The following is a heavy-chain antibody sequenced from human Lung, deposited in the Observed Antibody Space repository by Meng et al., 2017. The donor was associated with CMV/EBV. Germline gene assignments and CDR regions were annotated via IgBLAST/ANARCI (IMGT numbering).Heavy chain of an antibody. J-gene: IGHJ6*02. CDR3: ARDQVQCSTINCHDYRFSGMDF. CDR2: MNPNRGNT. CDR1: GYTFSNYD. D-gene: IGHD2/OR15-2a*01. V-gene: IGHV1-8*01. Sequence: ASXXVSXKASGYTFSNYDIIWVRQASGQGLEWVGWMNPNRGNTAYAQKFQGRVTMTRDTSTSIAYMELSSLRSGDTAVYYCARDQVQCSTINCHDYRFSGMDFXRQGXTVTVSS.